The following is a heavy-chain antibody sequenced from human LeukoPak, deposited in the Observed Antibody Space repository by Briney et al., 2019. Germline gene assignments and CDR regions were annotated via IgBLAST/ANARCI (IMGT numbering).Heavy chain of an antibody. CDR3: ARDSESGSYVNEYFQH. CDR2: IYSGGST. V-gene: IGHV3-66*01. Sequence: GGSLRLSCAASGFTVSTNYMSWVRQAPGKGLEWVSVIYSGGSTYYADSVKGRFTISRDNSKNTLYLQMNSLRAEDTAVYYCARDSESGSYVNEYFQHWGQGTLVTVSS. CDR1: GFTVSTNY. D-gene: IGHD1-26*01. J-gene: IGHJ1*01.